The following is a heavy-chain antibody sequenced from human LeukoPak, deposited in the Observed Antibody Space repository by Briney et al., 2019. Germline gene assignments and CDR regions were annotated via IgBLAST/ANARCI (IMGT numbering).Heavy chain of an antibody. CDR3: AREGSYCVGGDCYSFDF. J-gene: IGHJ4*02. D-gene: IGHD2-21*02. CDR2: INSDSGFT. Sequence: ASVKVSCKASGYTFTGYYMNWVRQAPGQGLEWMGWINSDSGFTKYAQKFQGRVTMTRDTSINTAYMDLSSLRSDDTAVYYCAREGSYCVGGDCYSFDFWGQGTLITVSS. V-gene: IGHV1-2*02. CDR1: GYTFTGYY.